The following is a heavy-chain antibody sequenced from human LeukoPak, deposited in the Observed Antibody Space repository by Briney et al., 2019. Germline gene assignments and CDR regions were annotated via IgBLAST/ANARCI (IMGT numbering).Heavy chain of an antibody. V-gene: IGHV3-11*05. CDR3: ARGHNIVATKPYFDY. CDR1: GFTFSDNY. CDR2: ISSSSYT. Sequence: GGSLRLSCAASGFTFSDNYMSWIRQAPGKGLEWVSYISSSSYTNYADSVKGRFTISRDNAKNSLYLQMNSLRAEDTAVYYCARGHNIVATKPYFDYWGQGTLVTVSS. J-gene: IGHJ4*02. D-gene: IGHD5-12*01.